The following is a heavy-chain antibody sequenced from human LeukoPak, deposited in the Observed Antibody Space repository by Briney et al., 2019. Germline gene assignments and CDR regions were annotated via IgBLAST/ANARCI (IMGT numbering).Heavy chain of an antibody. Sequence: PGGSLRLSCAASGFTFDDYAMHWVRQAPGKGLEWVSGISWNSGSIGYADSVKGRFTISRDNAKNSLYLQMNSLRAEDTAVYYCARERNLEIAVAGTIFNYWGQGTLVTVSS. CDR1: GFTFDDYA. D-gene: IGHD6-19*01. CDR3: ARERNLEIAVAGTIFNY. J-gene: IGHJ4*02. V-gene: IGHV3-9*01. CDR2: ISWNSGSI.